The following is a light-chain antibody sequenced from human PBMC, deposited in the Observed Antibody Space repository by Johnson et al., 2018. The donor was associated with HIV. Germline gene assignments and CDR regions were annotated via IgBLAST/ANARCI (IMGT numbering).Light chain of an antibody. CDR1: SSNIGNNY. V-gene: IGLV1-51*01. Sequence: QSVLTQPPSVSVAPGQKVTISCSGSSSNIGNNYVSWYQQLPGTAPKLLIYDNNKRPSGIPDRFSGSKSGTSATLGIPGLQTGDEADCYCGSWDSRLSAGHVFGTGTKVTVL. CDR3: GSWDSRLSAGHV. J-gene: IGLJ1*01. CDR2: DNN.